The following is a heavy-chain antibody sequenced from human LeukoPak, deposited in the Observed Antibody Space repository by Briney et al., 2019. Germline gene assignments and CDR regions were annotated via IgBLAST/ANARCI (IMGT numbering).Heavy chain of an antibody. D-gene: IGHD3-22*01. J-gene: IGHJ3*02. CDR3: ARDVYYYDSSGYYPDAFDI. Sequence: ASVKVSCKASGYTFTSYGISWVRQAPGQGLEWMGWISAYNGNTNYAQKLQGRVTMTTDTSTSTAYMELRSLRSDDTAVYYCARDVYYYDSSGYYPDAFDIWGQGTMVTVSS. CDR1: GYTFTSYG. V-gene: IGHV1-18*01. CDR2: ISAYNGNT.